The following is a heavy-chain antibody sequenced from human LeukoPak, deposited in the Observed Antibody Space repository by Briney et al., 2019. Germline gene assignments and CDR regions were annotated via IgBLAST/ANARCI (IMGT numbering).Heavy chain of an antibody. CDR3: TRLTYDWNPHSFYGLHI. Sequence: PSQTLSLTCTVSGGSISTDGYYWSWIRQYPGKGLEWIGYIYSTGSTHDNPSLKSRVTMSVDTAKNQFSLNLSSLTAADTAVYYCTRLTYDWNPHSFYGLHIWGPGIPVAASS. CDR2: IYSTGST. J-gene: IGHJ6*02. CDR1: GGSISTDGYY. D-gene: IGHD5-12*01. V-gene: IGHV4-31*03.